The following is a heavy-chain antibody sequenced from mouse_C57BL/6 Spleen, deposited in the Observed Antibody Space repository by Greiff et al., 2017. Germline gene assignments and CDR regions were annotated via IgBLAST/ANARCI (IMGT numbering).Heavy chain of an antibody. CDR2: ISSGSSTI. CDR3: AREGTNAMDY. J-gene: IGHJ4*01. V-gene: IGHV5-17*01. Sequence: EVMLVESGGGLVKPGGSLKLSCAASGFTFSDYGMHWVRQAPEKGLEWVAYISSGSSTIYYADTVKGRFTISRDNAKNTLFLQMTSLRSEDTAMYYCAREGTNAMDYWGKGTSVTVSS. D-gene: IGHD2-14*01. CDR1: GFTFSDYG.